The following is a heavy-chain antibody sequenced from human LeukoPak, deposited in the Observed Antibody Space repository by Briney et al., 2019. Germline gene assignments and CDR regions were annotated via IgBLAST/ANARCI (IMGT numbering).Heavy chain of an antibody. CDR3: ARGRERWLQPYYFDY. D-gene: IGHD5-24*01. CDR2: INCKSGGT. Sequence: GASVKVSCKASGYTFTDYYIHWVRQAPGQGLEWMGRINCKSGGTSYGQNFQGRVTMTRDTSISTAYMELSRLRSEDTAVYYCARGRERWLQPYYFDYWGQGTLVTVSS. CDR1: GYTFTDYY. J-gene: IGHJ4*02. V-gene: IGHV1-2*06.